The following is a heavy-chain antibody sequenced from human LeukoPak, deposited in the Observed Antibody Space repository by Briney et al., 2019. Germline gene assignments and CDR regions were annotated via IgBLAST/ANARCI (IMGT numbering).Heavy chain of an antibody. V-gene: IGHV4-39*07. CDR1: GGSISGSSYY. J-gene: IGHJ4*02. Sequence: SETLSLTCTVSGGSISGSSYYWGWIRQPPGKGLEWIGSIYYSGSTYYNPSLKSRVTISVDTSKNQFSLKLSSVTAADTAVYYCARDRLNYYDSSGYKPPPFDYWGQGTLVTVSS. CDR2: IYYSGST. CDR3: ARDRLNYYDSSGYKPPPFDY. D-gene: IGHD3-22*01.